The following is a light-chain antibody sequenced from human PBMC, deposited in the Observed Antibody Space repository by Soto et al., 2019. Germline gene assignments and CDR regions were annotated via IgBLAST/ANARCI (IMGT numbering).Light chain of an antibody. CDR3: QQYDNWPQT. CDR2: GAS. Sequence: EIVMTQSPATLSVPPGERATLSCRASQSVSSNLAWYQQKPGQAPRLLIYGASTRATGIPARFSGSGSGTEFTLTISSLQSVDFAVYYCQQYDNWPQTFGQGTKVDIK. CDR1: QSVSSN. V-gene: IGKV3-15*01. J-gene: IGKJ1*01.